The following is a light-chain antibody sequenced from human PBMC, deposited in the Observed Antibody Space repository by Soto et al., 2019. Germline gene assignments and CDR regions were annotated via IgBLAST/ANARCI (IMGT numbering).Light chain of an antibody. V-gene: IGKV3-15*01. J-gene: IGKJ4*01. Sequence: EIVMTQSPATLSVSPGERVTLSCRASQSLSSHLAWYQQKPGQAPGLLIYGVSTRATGVPTRFSGSASGTEFTLTISSLLXXXXAVYYCQQYHDWPLTFGGGTKVEIK. CDR2: GVS. CDR3: QQYHDWPLT. CDR1: QSLSSH.